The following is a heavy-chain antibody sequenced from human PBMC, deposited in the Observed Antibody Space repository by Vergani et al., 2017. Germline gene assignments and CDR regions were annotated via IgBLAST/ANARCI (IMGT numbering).Heavy chain of an antibody. CDR2: IYRTGRT. CDR1: GFSIDNGYY. CDR3: ARRSGIVYDIFSGTQYCFEF. Sequence: QVQLQESGPGLVKPSETLSLTCAVSGFSIDNGYYWDWIRQPPGKGLEWIGSIYRTGRTHFNPSLKSRVTISVDTSNNHFSLRLNSLTAADTAVYYCARRSGIVYDIFSGTQYCFEFWGQGTLVTVSS. D-gene: IGHD3-9*01. V-gene: IGHV4-38-2*01. J-gene: IGHJ4*02.